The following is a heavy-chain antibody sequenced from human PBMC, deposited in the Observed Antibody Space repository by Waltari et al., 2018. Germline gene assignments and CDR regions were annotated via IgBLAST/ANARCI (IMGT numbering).Heavy chain of an antibody. Sequence: QLQLQESGPGLVKPSETLSLTCTVSGGSISSSSYYWGWIRQPPGKGLEWIGNIYYSGSTYYNPALKSRVSISVDTSKNQFSLKLSSVTAADTAVYYCAREGPYSYGTRARGHFDYWGQGTLVTVSS. CDR2: IYYSGST. D-gene: IGHD5-18*01. V-gene: IGHV4-39*07. J-gene: IGHJ4*02. CDR3: AREGPYSYGTRARGHFDY. CDR1: GGSISSSSYY.